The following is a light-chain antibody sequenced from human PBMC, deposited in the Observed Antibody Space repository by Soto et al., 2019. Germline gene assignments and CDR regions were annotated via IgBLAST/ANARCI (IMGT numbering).Light chain of an antibody. CDR2: YAS. V-gene: IGKV3-15*01. Sequence: EIMMTQSPATLSVSPGERATLSCRASQSVSNNLAWYQQKPGQAPRLLIYYASTRATGIPVRFSGSGSGTEFTLTIRSLQSEDFALYYCQQYNNWPPITFGQGTRLEIK. CDR1: QSVSNN. J-gene: IGKJ5*01. CDR3: QQYNNWPPIT.